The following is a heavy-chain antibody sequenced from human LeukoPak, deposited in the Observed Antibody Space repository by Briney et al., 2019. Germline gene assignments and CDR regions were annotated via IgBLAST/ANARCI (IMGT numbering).Heavy chain of an antibody. V-gene: IGHV3-23*01. CDR1: GFTFSSYG. CDR2: ISGSGGST. CDR3: ARDYRGYSYGYANPVGEFDY. J-gene: IGHJ4*02. D-gene: IGHD5-18*01. Sequence: GALRLSCAASGFTFSSYGMSWVRQAPGKGLEWVSHISGSGGSTYYADSVKGRFTISRDNSKNTLYLQMNSLRAEDTAVYYCARDYRGYSYGYANPVGEFDYWGQGTLVTVSS.